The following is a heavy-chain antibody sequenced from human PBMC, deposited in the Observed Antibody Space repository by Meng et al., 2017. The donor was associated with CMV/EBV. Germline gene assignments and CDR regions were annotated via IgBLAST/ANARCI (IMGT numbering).Heavy chain of an antibody. J-gene: IGHJ6*02. CDR2: IIPILGIA. Sequence: SVKVSCKASGYTFTSYYMHWVRQAPGQGLEWMGRIIPILGIANYAQKFQGRVTITADKSTSTAYMELSSLRSEDTAVYYRARASGLWSGYYAVEYYYYGMDVWGQGTTVTVSS. CDR3: ARASGLWSGYYAVEYYYYGMDV. D-gene: IGHD3-3*01. CDR1: GYTFTSYY. V-gene: IGHV1-69*02.